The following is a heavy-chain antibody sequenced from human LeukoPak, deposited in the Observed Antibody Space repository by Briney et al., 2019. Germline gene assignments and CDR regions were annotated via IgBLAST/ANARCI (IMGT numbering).Heavy chain of an antibody. D-gene: IGHD5-12*01. CDR3: ATRRGGYDVNWFDP. V-gene: IGHV3-23*01. CDR1: GFTFSSYA. J-gene: IGHJ5*02. Sequence: GGSLRLSCAASGFTFSSYAMSWVRQAPGKGLERVSAISGSGGSTYYADSVKGRFTISRDNSKNTLYLQMNSLRAEDTAVYYCATRRGGYDVNWFDPWGQGTLVTVSS. CDR2: ISGSGGST.